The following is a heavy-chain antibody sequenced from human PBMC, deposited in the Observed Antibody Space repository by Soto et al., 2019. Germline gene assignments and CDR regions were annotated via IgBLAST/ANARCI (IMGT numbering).Heavy chain of an antibody. CDR3: TTELVRFLEWLFFFHY. J-gene: IGHJ4*02. CDR1: GFTFSNAW. CDR2: IKSKTDGGTT. V-gene: IGHV3-15*07. Sequence: GGSLRLSCAASGFTFSNAWMNWVRQAPGKGLEWVGRIKSKTDGGTTDYAAPVKGRFTISRDDSKNTLYLQMNSLKTEDTAVYYCTTELVRFLEWLFFFHYWRQGTRLSVAS. D-gene: IGHD3-3*01.